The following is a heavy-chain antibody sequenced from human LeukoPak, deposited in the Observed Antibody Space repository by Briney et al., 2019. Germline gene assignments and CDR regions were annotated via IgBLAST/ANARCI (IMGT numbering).Heavy chain of an antibody. CDR2: IYYSGST. D-gene: IGHD3-16*01. CDR3: ARANAYDYVWGSYSD. V-gene: IGHV4-59*02. Sequence: GSLRLSCAASGFTVSSNYMSWIRQPPGKGLEWIGYIYYSGSTNSNPSLKSRVTISVDTSKNQFSLKLSSVTAADTAVYYCARANAYDYVWGSYSDWGQGTLVTVSS. CDR1: GFTVSSNY. J-gene: IGHJ4*02.